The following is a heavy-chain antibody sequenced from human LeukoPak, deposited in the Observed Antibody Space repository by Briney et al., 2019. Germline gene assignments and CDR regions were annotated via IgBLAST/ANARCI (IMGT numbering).Heavy chain of an antibody. J-gene: IGHJ5*02. Sequence: SETLSLTCTVSGGSISSYYWSWIRQPPGKGLEWIGYFYYSGSTNYNPSLKSRVTISVDTSKNQFSLKLSSVTAADTAVYYCARGMYSSSWYHHWFDPWGQGTLVTVSS. CDR3: ARGMYSSSWYHHWFDP. V-gene: IGHV4-59*01. CDR1: GGSISSYY. CDR2: FYYSGST. D-gene: IGHD6-13*01.